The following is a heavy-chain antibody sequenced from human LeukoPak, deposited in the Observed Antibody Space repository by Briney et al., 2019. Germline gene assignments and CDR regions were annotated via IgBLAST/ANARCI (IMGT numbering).Heavy chain of an antibody. CDR1: GGSISSSSYY. Sequence: PSGTLSLTCPVSGGSISSSSYYRGWIRQPPGKGLEWIGGIYYSGSTYYNPSLKSRVTISVDTSKNQFSLKLSSVTAADTAVYYCARDSTEYYYDSSGYDAFDIWGQGTMVTVSS. CDR3: ARDSTEYYYDSSGYDAFDI. CDR2: IYYSGST. J-gene: IGHJ3*02. D-gene: IGHD3-22*01. V-gene: IGHV4-39*01.